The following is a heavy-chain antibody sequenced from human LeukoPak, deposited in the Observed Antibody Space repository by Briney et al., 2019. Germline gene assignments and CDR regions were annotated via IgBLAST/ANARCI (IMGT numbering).Heavy chain of an antibody. CDR1: GYTFTSYG. CDR3: ARQYYDFWSGYYPLGY. CDR2: ISAYNGNT. Sequence: GASVKVSCKASGYTFTSYGISWVRQAPGQGLEWMGWISAYNGNTNYAQKLQGRVTMTTGTSTSTAYMELRSLRSDDTAVYYCARQYYDFWSGYYPLGYWGQGTLVTVSS. J-gene: IGHJ4*02. V-gene: IGHV1-18*01. D-gene: IGHD3-3*01.